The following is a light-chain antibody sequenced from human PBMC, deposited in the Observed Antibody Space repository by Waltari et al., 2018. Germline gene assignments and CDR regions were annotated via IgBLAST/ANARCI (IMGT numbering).Light chain of an antibody. V-gene: IGKV1-5*03. CDR2: MSS. Sequence: DIHMTQSPSTVSASVGDRVTITCQASQTTNRWLAWYQQKPGKAPKLLIYMSSILESGVPSRFSGSGSGTEFTLTISSLQPDDFATYYCQQYISYSLTFGQGTKVEIK. J-gene: IGKJ1*01. CDR3: QQYISYSLT. CDR1: QTTNRW.